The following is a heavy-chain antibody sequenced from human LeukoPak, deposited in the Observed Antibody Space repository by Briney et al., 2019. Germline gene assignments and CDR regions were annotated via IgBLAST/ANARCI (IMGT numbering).Heavy chain of an antibody. Sequence: GGSLRLSSAASGFTFSSYSMNWVRQAPGKGLEWVSSISSSSSYIYYADSVKGRFTISRDNAKNSLYLQMNSLRAEDTAVYYCARDQGIEVPLYYGMDVWGKGTTVTVSS. CDR1: GFTFSSYS. D-gene: IGHD2-21*01. J-gene: IGHJ6*04. V-gene: IGHV3-21*01. CDR2: ISSSSSYI. CDR3: ARDQGIEVPLYYGMDV.